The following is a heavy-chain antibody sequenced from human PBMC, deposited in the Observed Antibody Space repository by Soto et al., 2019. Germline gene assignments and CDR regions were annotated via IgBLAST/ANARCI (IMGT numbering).Heavy chain of an antibody. D-gene: IGHD2-2*01. CDR3: ARALPDIVVVPAAIPPEEWFDP. CDR1: GFSFSDYF. Sequence: GASVKVSCKASGFSFSDYFMHWVRQAPGQGLEWMGIINPSGDSRNYAQKFQGRVTITRDTSTSTVYMELSSLRSEDTAVYYCARALPDIVVVPAAIPPEEWFDPWGQGTLVTVSS. V-gene: IGHV1-46*01. CDR2: INPSGDSR. J-gene: IGHJ5*02.